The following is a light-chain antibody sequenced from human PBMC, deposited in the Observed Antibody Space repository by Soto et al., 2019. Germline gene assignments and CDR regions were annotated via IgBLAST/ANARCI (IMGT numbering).Light chain of an antibody. Sequence: EIVLTQSAVTLSVSPGESATLSCRASQSVSSNLAWYLQKPGQPPRLLIYGASARATGVSARFTGSGSGTEFTLTISSLQSEDFAVYYCQQYNSWPLTFGGGTKVEIK. CDR3: QQYNSWPLT. J-gene: IGKJ4*01. V-gene: IGKV3-15*01. CDR1: QSVSSN. CDR2: GAS.